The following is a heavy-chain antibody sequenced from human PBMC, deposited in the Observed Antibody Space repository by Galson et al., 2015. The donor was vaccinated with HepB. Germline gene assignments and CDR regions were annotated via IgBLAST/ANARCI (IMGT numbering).Heavy chain of an antibody. CDR2: IRSKAYGGTT. D-gene: IGHD1-1*01. CDR3: TRDTIWNRDAFDI. J-gene: IGHJ3*02. V-gene: IGHV3-49*03. CDR1: GFTFGDYA. Sequence: SLRLSCAASGFTFGDYAMSWFRQAPGKGLEWVGFIRSKAYGGTTEYAASVKGRFTISRDDSKSIAYLQMNSLKTEDTAVYYCTRDTIWNRDAFDIWGQGTMVTVSS.